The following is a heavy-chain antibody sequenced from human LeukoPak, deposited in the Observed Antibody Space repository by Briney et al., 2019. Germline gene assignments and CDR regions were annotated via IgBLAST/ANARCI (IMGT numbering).Heavy chain of an antibody. Sequence: SETLSLTCTVSGGSISSGSYYWSWIRQPAGKGLGWIGRIYTSGSTNFNPSLKSRVTISVDTSKNQFSLKLTSVTAADTAVYYCAKEVVSYCSSTSCYSDAFDIWGQGTMVTVSS. CDR3: AKEVVSYCSSTSCYSDAFDI. CDR2: IYTSGST. D-gene: IGHD2-2*02. J-gene: IGHJ3*02. CDR1: GGSISSGSYY. V-gene: IGHV4-61*02.